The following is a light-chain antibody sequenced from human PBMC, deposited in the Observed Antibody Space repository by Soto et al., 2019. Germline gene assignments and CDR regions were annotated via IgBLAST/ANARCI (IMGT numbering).Light chain of an antibody. Sequence: QSVLTQPASVSGSPGQSIAISCSGTSSDVGGYDFVSWYQQHPGKAPKLMIYDVSNRPSGVSNRFSGSKSGNTASLTISGLQAEDEADYYCSSYTSGNTPVVFGGGTKLTVL. V-gene: IGLV2-14*01. J-gene: IGLJ2*01. CDR1: SSDVGGYDF. CDR2: DVS. CDR3: SSYTSGNTPVV.